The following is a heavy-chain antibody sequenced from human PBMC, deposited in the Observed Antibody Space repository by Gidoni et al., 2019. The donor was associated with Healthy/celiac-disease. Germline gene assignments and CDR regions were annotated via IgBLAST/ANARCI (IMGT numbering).Heavy chain of an antibody. CDR2: INHSGST. D-gene: IGHD5-18*01. V-gene: IGHV4-34*01. CDR1: GGSFSGYY. Sequence: QVQLQQWGAGLLKPSETLSLTCAVYGGSFSGYYWSWIRQPPGKGLEWIGEINHSGSTNYNPSLKSRVTISVDTSKNQFSLKLSSVTAADTAVYYCARGGYSYGPRWRVLGYWGQGTLVTVSS. CDR3: ARGGYSYGPRWRVLGY. J-gene: IGHJ4*02.